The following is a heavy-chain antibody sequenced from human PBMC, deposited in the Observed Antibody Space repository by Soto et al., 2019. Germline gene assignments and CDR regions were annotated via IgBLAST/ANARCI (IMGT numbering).Heavy chain of an antibody. Sequence: GASVKVSCKASGYTFTSHGISRVRQAPGQGLEWMGWISAYNGNTNYAQKLQGRVTMTTDTSTSTAYMELRSLRSDDTAVYYCARGNTDYGDSYFDYWGQGTLVTVSS. D-gene: IGHD4-17*01. CDR1: GYTFTSHG. CDR3: ARGNTDYGDSYFDY. V-gene: IGHV1-18*01. CDR2: ISAYNGNT. J-gene: IGHJ4*02.